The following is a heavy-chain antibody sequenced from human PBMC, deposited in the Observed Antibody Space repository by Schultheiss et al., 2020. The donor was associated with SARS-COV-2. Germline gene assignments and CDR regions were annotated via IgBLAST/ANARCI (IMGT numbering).Heavy chain of an antibody. CDR3: ARDAVRVNRATIPYYYYGMDV. J-gene: IGHJ6*02. CDR1: GFTFSSYW. D-gene: IGHD5-12*01. Sequence: GGSLRLSCAASGFTFSSYWMHWVRQAPGKGLVWVSRINGDGSSTSYADSVKGRLTISRDNSKNTLYLQMNSLRAEDTAVYYCARDAVRVNRATIPYYYYGMDVWGQGTTVTVSS. CDR2: INGDGSST. V-gene: IGHV3-74*01.